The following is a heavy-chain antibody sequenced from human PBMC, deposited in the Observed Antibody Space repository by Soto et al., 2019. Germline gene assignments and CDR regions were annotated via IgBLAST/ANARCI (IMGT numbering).Heavy chain of an antibody. CDR3: ARVVQGAEAWFGP. Sequence: QVQLVQSGGEVKRPGASVKVACKTSGYTCSNYGITWVRQAPGQPLEWLGWISLYSDGTNYAQKFQGRVSMTTDTSTPTAYMELRSLRSDDTAVYYCARVVQGAEAWFGPGGQGTLVTVSS. V-gene: IGHV1-18*01. J-gene: IGHJ5*02. D-gene: IGHD2-2*01. CDR2: ISLYSDGT. CDR1: GYTCSNYG.